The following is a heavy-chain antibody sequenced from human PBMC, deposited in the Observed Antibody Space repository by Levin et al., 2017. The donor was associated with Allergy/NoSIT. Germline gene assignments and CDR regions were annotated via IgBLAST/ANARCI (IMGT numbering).Heavy chain of an antibody. CDR1: GGSISSYY. D-gene: IGHD1-26*01. Sequence: GSLRLSCTVSGGSISSYYWSWIRQPPGKGLEWIGYIYYSGSTNYNPSLKSRVTISVDTSKNQFSLKLSSVTAADTAVYYCARDRGGGSHTGPLVFDYWGQGTLVTVSS. CDR3: ARDRGGGSHTGPLVFDY. CDR2: IYYSGST. V-gene: IGHV4-59*01. J-gene: IGHJ4*02.